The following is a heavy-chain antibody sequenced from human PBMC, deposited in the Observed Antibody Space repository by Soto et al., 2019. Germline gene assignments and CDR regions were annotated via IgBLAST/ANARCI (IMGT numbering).Heavy chain of an antibody. CDR3: GRHDWTDYLLAINF. CDR2: IYYNGNT. J-gene: IGHJ4*02. D-gene: IGHD2-21*01. CDR1: GGSLSSSSYY. Sequence: QLHLQESGPGLVKPSETLSLTCIVSGGSLSSSSYYWAWIRQPPGKGLEWIGTIYYNGNTYYNPSLKSRVTIALHTSKNAISLKVSSVTATDTAVYYCGRHDWTDYLLAINFWGQGTLATVSS. V-gene: IGHV4-39*01.